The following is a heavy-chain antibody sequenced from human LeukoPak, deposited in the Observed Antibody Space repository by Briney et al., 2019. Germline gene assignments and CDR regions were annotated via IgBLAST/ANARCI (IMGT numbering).Heavy chain of an antibody. J-gene: IGHJ4*02. V-gene: IGHV3-48*01. D-gene: IGHD3-16*02. Sequence: PGGSLRLSCAASGFTFSSHGMNWVRQAPGKGLEWVSYIDSSSSTIYYADSVKGRFTVSRDNAKNSLDLQMNSLRADDTAVYYCVRDRGISFYFDYWGQGTLVTVSS. CDR2: IDSSSSTI. CDR3: VRDRGISFYFDY. CDR1: GFTFSSHG.